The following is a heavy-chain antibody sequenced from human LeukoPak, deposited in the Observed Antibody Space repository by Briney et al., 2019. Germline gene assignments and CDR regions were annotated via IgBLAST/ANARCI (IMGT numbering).Heavy chain of an antibody. J-gene: IGHJ4*02. CDR2: IYYSGST. CDR3: ARLPGYGGNIDY. V-gene: IGHV4-59*08. Sequence: SETLSLTCTVSGGSISSYYWSWIRQPPGKGLEWIKYIYYSGSTYYNPSLKSRLTISVDTSKNQFSLKLSSVTAADTAVYYCARLPGYGGNIDYWGQGTLVTVSS. CDR1: GGSISSYY. D-gene: IGHD4-23*01.